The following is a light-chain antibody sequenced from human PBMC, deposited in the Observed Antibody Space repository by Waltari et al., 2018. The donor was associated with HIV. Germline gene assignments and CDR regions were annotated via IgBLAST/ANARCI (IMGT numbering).Light chain of an antibody. CDR2: DAS. CDR3: QQRTNWPLT. CDR1: QSISSY. Sequence: ETVLTQSPATLSVSPGERATLSCKASQSISSYLAWDQQKLGQAPRLLIYDASTRATGSPARFSGSWSGTDFTLTISSLEPEDVAVYYCQQRTNWPLTFGGGTKVEIK. J-gene: IGKJ4*01. V-gene: IGKV3-11*01.